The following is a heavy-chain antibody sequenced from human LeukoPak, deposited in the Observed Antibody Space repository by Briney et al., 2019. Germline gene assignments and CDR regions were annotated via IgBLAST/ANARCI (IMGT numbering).Heavy chain of an antibody. D-gene: IGHD2-15*01. CDR1: ACSFTSYW. CDR3: ARPSDVNCSGGSFYSHDGFDI. V-gene: IGHV5-51*01. J-gene: IGHJ3*02. Sequence: SLQTSCKGAACSFTSYWIGWVRQKPGKDREWMGIIYPCDSDTKYNPSFQGQVTISLDKSISTVSLHWSSLTASDTAMYYCARPSDVNCSGGSFYSHDGFDIWGEGTMVTVSS. CDR2: IYPCDSDT.